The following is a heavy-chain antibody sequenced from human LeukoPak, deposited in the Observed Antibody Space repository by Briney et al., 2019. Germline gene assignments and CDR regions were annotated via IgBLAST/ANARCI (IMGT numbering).Heavy chain of an antibody. CDR3: ARDASYGDYDSNDAFDI. CDR2: ISSSSSYI. CDR1: GFTFSSYS. D-gene: IGHD4-17*01. V-gene: IGHV3-21*01. J-gene: IGHJ3*02. Sequence: GGSLRLSCAASGFTFSSYSMNLVRQAPGKGLEWVSSISSSSSYIYCADSVKGRFTISRDNARTSLYLQMNSLRAEDTAVYYCARDASYGDYDSNDAFDIWGQGTMVTVSS.